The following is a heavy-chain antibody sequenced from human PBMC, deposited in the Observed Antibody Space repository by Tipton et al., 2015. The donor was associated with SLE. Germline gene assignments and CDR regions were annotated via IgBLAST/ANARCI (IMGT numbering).Heavy chain of an antibody. D-gene: IGHD6-19*01. CDR1: GFTFSSYG. V-gene: IGHV3-21*03. CDR3: ARVISXGWYVDFXH. CDR2: ISGRSSYI. J-gene: IGHJ1*01. Sequence: GSLRLSCAASGFTFSSYGMHWVRQAPGKGLEWVSSISGRSSYIYYADSVKGRFTISRDNAKNSLYLQMNSLRAEDTAVYYCARVISXGWYVDFXHWGLGTLVTVSS.